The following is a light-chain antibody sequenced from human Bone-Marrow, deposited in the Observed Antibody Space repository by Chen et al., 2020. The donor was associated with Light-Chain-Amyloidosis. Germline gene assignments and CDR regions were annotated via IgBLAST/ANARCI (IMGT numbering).Light chain of an antibody. V-gene: IGLV3-21*02. CDR2: DES. CDR3: QVWDRSSDRPV. Sequence: SYVLTQPSSVSVAPGQTATIACGGNNIGSTSVHWYQQTPGQAPLLVVYDESDRPSGIPERWSGSNAGNPATLTISRVDAGDEADYYCQVWDRSSDRPVFGGGTKLTVL. J-gene: IGLJ3*02. CDR1: NIGSTS.